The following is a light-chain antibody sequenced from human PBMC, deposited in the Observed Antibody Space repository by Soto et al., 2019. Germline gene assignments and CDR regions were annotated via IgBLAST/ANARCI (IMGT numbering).Light chain of an antibody. Sequence: DIELTQSPSSLSASVGDRVIITCRASLSISRYLHWYHQQPGKGPKVLIYGASSLQSGVSSRFSGSGSGTVFTLTITSVRPEDLGSFYCQQTFNSPITFGQGTRLEIK. CDR1: LSISRY. J-gene: IGKJ5*01. CDR2: GAS. V-gene: IGKV1-39*01. CDR3: QQTFNSPIT.